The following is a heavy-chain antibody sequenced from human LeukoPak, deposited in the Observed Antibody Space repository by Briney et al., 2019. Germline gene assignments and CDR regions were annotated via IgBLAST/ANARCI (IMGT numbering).Heavy chain of an antibody. CDR2: INPNSGGT. D-gene: IGHD6-13*01. Sequence: ASVKVSCKASGYTFTRYYMHWVRQAPGQGLEWMGWINPNSGGTNYAQKFQGRVTMTRDTSISTAYMELSRLKSDDTAVYYCARGPFPGGSSWDYDIYFDYWGQGTLVTVSS. J-gene: IGHJ4*02. CDR3: ARGPFPGGSSWDYDIYFDY. CDR1: GYTFTRYY. V-gene: IGHV1-2*02.